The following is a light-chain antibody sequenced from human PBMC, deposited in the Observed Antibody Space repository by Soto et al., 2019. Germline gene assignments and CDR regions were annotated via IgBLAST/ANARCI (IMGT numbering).Light chain of an antibody. CDR3: QQRINWPLT. CDR1: MSIGSN. CDR2: AAS. V-gene: IGKV3-11*01. J-gene: IGKJ4*01. Sequence: EIVMTQSPATLSVSPGDRSTLSCLPNMSIGSNLAWYQQKPGQAPKLLIYAASIRATDFPARFSGSGSGTDFTLTISRLEPEDLAVYYCQQRINWPLTFGGGTKVDIK.